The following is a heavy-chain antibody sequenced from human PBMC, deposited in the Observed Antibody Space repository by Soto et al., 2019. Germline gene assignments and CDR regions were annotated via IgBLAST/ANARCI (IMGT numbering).Heavy chain of an antibody. CDR1: GFTFSSYW. D-gene: IGHD3-10*01. V-gene: IGHV3-7*03. J-gene: IGHJ5*02. CDR2: IKQDGSEK. CDR3: ARDVSLWFGDDPHWFDP. Sequence: EVQLVESGGGLVQPGGSLRLSCAASGFTFSSYWMSWVRQAPGKGLEWVANIKQDGSEKYYVDSVKGRFTISRDNAKNSLYLQMNSLRAEDTAVYYCARDVSLWFGDDPHWFDPWGQGTLVTVSS.